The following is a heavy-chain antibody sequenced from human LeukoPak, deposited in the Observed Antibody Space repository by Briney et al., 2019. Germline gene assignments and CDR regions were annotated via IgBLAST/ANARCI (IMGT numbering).Heavy chain of an antibody. CDR2: IIPIFGTA. CDR3: ARDVYYDSSGYYNY. V-gene: IGHV1-69*05. CDR1: GGTFSSYA. D-gene: IGHD3-22*01. J-gene: IGHJ4*02. Sequence: ASVKVSCKASGGTFSSYAISWVRQAPGQGLEWMGGIIPIFGTANYAQKFQGRVTITTDESTSTAYMELSSLRSEDTTVYYCARDVYYDSSGYYNYWGQGTLVTLSS.